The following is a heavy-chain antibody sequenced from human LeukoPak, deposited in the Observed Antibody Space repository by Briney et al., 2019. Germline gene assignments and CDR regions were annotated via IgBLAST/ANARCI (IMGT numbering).Heavy chain of an antibody. D-gene: IGHD5-18*01. Sequence: GGSLRLSCAASGFTVSSNYMSWVRQAPGKGLEWVSVIYSGGSTYYADSVKGRFTISRDNSKNTLYLQMNSLIAEDTAVYYCARVVYSYGIIDYWGQGTLVTVSS. CDR3: ARVVYSYGIIDY. J-gene: IGHJ4*02. CDR2: IYSGGST. CDR1: GFTVSSNY. V-gene: IGHV3-66*01.